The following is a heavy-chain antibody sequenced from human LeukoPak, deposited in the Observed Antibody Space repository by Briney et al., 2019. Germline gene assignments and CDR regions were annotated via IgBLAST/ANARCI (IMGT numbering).Heavy chain of an antibody. Sequence: GVTLTLSCAASGFIFYNACLRWLRQAQGQGVEGVGRIKNKADGGRTDYAAPVNGRYTISRDHSKNTLYQQMNSLKADDRAVYCCTTILYWPLDYWGQGTLVTVSS. D-gene: IGHD2-8*02. J-gene: IGHJ4*02. V-gene: IGHV3-15*01. CDR2: IKNKADGGRT. CDR1: GFIFYNAC. CDR3: TTILYWPLDY.